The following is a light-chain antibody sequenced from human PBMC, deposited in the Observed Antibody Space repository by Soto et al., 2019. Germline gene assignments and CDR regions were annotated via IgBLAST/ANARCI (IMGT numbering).Light chain of an antibody. V-gene: IGKV3-20*01. CDR3: QQYGSSPLT. CDR1: QSVSSSY. Sequence: VFTQFQHTLFFCLPESANFSCNASQSVSSSYLAWYQQKPGQAPRLLIYVASSRATGIPDRFSGSGSGTDFTLTIRRLEPEDFAVYYCQQYGSSPLTFGGGTKVDIK. J-gene: IGKJ4*01. CDR2: VAS.